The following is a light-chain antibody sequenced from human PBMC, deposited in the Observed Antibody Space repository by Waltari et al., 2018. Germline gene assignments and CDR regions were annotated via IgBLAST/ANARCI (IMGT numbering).Light chain of an antibody. CDR2: DVS. J-gene: IGLJ3*02. CDR3: NSYTGSSSWV. CDR1: APDVAFYNY. Sequence: QSALTQPASVSGSHGQSITISCTGTAPDVAFYNYVSWYQQHPGKAPKVTIYDVSERPSGVSNRFSGSKSGNTAYLTISGLQAEDEADYYCNSYTGSSSWVFGGGTKLTV. V-gene: IGLV2-14*03.